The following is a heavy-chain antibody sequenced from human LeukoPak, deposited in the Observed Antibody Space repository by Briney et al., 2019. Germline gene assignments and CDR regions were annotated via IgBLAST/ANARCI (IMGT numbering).Heavy chain of an antibody. Sequence: GGSLRLSCAASGFTFSSYAVSWVRQAPGKGLEWVSAISGSGGSTYYADSVKGRFTISRDNSKNTLYLQMNSLRAGDTAVYYCAKRFRPQLVFYVDYWGQGTLVTVSS. V-gene: IGHV3-23*01. D-gene: IGHD6-13*01. CDR3: AKRFRPQLVFYVDY. CDR2: ISGSGGST. CDR1: GFTFSSYA. J-gene: IGHJ4*02.